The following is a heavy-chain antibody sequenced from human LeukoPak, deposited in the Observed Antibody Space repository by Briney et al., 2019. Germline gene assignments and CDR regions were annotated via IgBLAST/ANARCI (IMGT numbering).Heavy chain of an antibody. CDR3: ARDLVTVTKGFDI. V-gene: IGHV4-59*11. CDR2: ISYIGST. Sequence: SETLSLTCAVSDDSFSSHYWTWIRQPPGKGLEWVGYISYIGSTNYNPSLKSRVTISIDTSKNQFSLKLTSVTAADTAVYYCARDLVTVTKGFDIWGQGTMVSVST. J-gene: IGHJ3*02. CDR1: DDSFSSHY. D-gene: IGHD4-17*01.